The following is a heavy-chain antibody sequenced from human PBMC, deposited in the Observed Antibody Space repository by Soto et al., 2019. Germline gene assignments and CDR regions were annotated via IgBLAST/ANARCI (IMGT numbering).Heavy chain of an antibody. D-gene: IGHD2-15*01. CDR3: ARGCSGGSCDALDI. V-gene: IGHV4-30-4*08. J-gene: IGHJ3*02. Sequence: SEPLSLTCAVSGGSIRSVVNYLSWLRNLPGKGLEWLGYLYYSWSTYYNHSLKNRVTLSVDTSKNQFALNLSSVTAADTAVYYCARGCSGGSCDALDIWAQGTMVTVSS. CDR2: LYYSWST. CDR1: GGSIRSVVNY.